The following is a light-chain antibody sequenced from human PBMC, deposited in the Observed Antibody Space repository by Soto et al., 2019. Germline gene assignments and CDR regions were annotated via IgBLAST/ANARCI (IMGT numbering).Light chain of an antibody. CDR2: DVS. CDR1: SSDVGGYDY. CDR3: CSYAGSYTYV. Sequence: QSVLTQPRSVSGSPGQSATISCTGTSSDVGGYDYVSWYQQHPGKAPQLMIYDVSERPSGVPDRFSGSKSGNTASLTISGLQAEDEADYYCCSYAGSYTYVFGTGTKVTVL. V-gene: IGLV2-11*01. J-gene: IGLJ1*01.